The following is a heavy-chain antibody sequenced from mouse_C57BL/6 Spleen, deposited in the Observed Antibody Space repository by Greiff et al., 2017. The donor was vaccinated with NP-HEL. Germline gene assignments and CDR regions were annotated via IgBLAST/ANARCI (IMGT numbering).Heavy chain of an antibody. Sequence: EVKLMESGGGLVQSGRSLRLSCATSGFTFSDFYMEWVRQAPGKGLEWIAASRNKANDYTTEYSASVKGRFIVSRDTSQSILYLQMNALRAEDTAIYYCARGIYYDYDGYAMDYWGQGTSVTVSS. V-gene: IGHV7-1*01. CDR1: GFTFSDFY. D-gene: IGHD2-4*01. J-gene: IGHJ4*01. CDR2: SRNKANDYTT. CDR3: ARGIYYDYDGYAMDY.